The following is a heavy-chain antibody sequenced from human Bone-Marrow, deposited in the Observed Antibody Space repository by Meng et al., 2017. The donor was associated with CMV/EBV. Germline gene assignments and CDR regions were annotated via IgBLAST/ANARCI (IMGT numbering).Heavy chain of an antibody. J-gene: IGHJ6*02. CDR3: ARDGEHCCGCSCQNYYYYGMDV. V-gene: IGHV1-18*01. CDR2: ISAYNGNT. D-gene: IGHD2-15*01. Sequence: ASVKVSCKASGYTFTSYGISWVRQAPGQGLEWMGWISAYNGNTNYAQKLQGRVTITTDTSTSTAYMELRSLRSDDTAVYYCARDGEHCCGCSCQNYYYYGMDVWGQGTTVTVSS. CDR1: GYTFTSYG.